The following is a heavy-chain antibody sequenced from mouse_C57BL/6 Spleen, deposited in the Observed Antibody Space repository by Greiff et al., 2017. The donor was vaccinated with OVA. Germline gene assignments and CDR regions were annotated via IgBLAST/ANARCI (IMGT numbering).Heavy chain of an antibody. CDR1: GFTFSSYT. CDR3: ARLGGYLSSWFAY. Sequence: EVKLVESGGGLVKPGGSLKLSCAASGFTFSSYTMSWVRQTPEKRLEWVATISGGGGNTYYPDSVKGRFTISRDNAKNTLYLQMSSLRSEDTALYYCARLGGYLSSWFAYWGQGTLVTVSA. J-gene: IGHJ3*01. CDR2: ISGGGGNT. V-gene: IGHV5-9*01. D-gene: IGHD2-2*01.